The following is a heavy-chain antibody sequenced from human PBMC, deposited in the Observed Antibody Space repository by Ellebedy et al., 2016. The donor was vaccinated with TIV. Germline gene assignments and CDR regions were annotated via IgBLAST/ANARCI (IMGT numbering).Heavy chain of an antibody. J-gene: IGHJ5*02. D-gene: IGHD3-3*02. CDR3: ARLGRINLFARNPWFDP. V-gene: IGHV4-39*01. CDR1: NGSLSSGGYY. Sequence: SETLSLTXSVSNGSLSSGGYYWAWIRQPPGKGLEWIGSVYHSGSTYYNSSLKSRVTISVDSSNNQFSLKLTSVTAADTAVYYCARLGRINLFARNPWFDPWGQGTLVTVSA. CDR2: VYHSGST.